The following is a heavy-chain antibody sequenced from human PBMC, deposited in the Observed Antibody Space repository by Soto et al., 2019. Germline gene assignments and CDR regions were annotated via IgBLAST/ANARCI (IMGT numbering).Heavy chain of an antibody. D-gene: IGHD2-2*01. CDR3: VRGANSPLWEPPAMFRFDY. Sequence: VQLVESGGGVVQPGRSLRLSCTASGFSFGTYGMHWVRQAPGKGLEWVAVIWYDGSNEYYADSVKGRFTLSRDNSKNTLYLQMNSLRAEDTALYYCVRGANSPLWEPPAMFRFDYWGQGTRVTVSS. CDR1: GFSFGTYG. V-gene: IGHV3-33*01. J-gene: IGHJ4*02. CDR2: IWYDGSNE.